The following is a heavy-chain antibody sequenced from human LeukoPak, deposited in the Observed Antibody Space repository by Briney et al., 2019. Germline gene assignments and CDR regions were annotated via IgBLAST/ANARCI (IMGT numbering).Heavy chain of an antibody. J-gene: IGHJ4*02. V-gene: IGHV3-69-1*01. D-gene: IGHD3-22*01. CDR3: ARAPYYYDSI. CDR1: GFTFSDYY. Sequence: PGGSLRLSCAASGFTFSDYYMSWIRQAPGKGLEWVSSISSSSYIYYADSVKGRFTISRDNAKNSLYLQMNSLRAEDTAVYYCARAPYYYDSIWGQGTLVTVSS. CDR2: ISSSSYI.